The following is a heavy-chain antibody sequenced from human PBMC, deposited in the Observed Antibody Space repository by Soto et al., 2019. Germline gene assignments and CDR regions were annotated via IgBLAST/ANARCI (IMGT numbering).Heavy chain of an antibody. CDR2: IIPIFGTA. CDR3: AIGIAAAGTGLNWFDP. CDR1: GGTFSSYA. V-gene: IGHV1-69*13. Sequence: SVKVSCKASGGTFSSYAISWVRQAPGQGLEWMGGIIPIFGTANYAQKFQGRVTITADESTSTAYMELSSLRSEDTAVYYCAIGIAAAGTGLNWFDPWGQGTLVTVSS. J-gene: IGHJ5*02. D-gene: IGHD6-13*01.